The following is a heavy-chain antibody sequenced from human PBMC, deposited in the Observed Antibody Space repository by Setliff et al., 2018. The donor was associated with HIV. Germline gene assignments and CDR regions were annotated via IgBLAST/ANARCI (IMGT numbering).Heavy chain of an antibody. CDR1: GYTFTFYS. CDR3: ARDWDIWDYFDY. CDR2: ISPNSGNT. J-gene: IGHJ4*02. D-gene: IGHD3-16*01. V-gene: IGHV1-18*01. Sequence: ASVKVSCKASGYTFTFYSMHWVRQAPGQRLEWMGWISPNSGNTFYARKFQGRVTLTTDTSTNTAYLYLRSLTSDDTAVYFCARDWDIWDYFDYWGQGTLVTVSS.